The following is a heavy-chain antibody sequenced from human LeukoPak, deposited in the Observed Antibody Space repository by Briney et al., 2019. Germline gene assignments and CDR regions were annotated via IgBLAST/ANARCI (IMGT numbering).Heavy chain of an antibody. V-gene: IGHV3-30*03. CDR3: AAVGTY. CDR2: ISYDGRNQ. J-gene: IGHJ4*02. Sequence: PGGSLRLSCEASGFTFWNYGVHWVRQAPGKGLEWVAVISYDGRNQHYADSVKGRFTISRDNSKNTLYLQMNSLRAEDTAVYYCAAVGTYWGQGTLVTVSS. D-gene: IGHD1-1*01. CDR1: GFTFWNYG.